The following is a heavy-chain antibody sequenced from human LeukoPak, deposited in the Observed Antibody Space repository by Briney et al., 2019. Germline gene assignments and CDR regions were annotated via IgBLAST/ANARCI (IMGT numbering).Heavy chain of an antibody. V-gene: IGHV4-34*01. CDR3: ASTPYSSSWYYFDH. Sequence: PSETLSLTCAVYGGSFSGYYWSWIRQPPGKGLEWIGEINHSGSTNYNPSLKSRVTISVDTSKNQFSLKLSSVTAADTAVYYCASTPYSSSWYYFDHWGQGTLVTVSS. J-gene: IGHJ4*02. D-gene: IGHD6-13*01. CDR1: GGSFSGYY. CDR2: INHSGST.